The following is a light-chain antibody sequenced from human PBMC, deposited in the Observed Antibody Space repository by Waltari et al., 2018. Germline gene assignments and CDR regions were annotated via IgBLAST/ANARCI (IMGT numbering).Light chain of an antibody. CDR1: SSDVGIYNL. J-gene: IGLJ3*02. Sequence: LTQPASVSGSPGQPITISCTGTSSDVGIYNLVSWYQQHPGRAPKLMIYEDSKRPSGLSSRFSGSKSGNTASLTISGLQAEDEADYYCCSYAGSGTFVFGGGTKLTVL. CDR2: EDS. V-gene: IGLV2-23*02. CDR3: CSYAGSGTFV.